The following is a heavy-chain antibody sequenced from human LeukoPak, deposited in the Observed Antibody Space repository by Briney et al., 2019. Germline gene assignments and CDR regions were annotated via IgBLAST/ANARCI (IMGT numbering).Heavy chain of an antibody. CDR2: IYYSGST. CDR3: AREPVALLRGLAFDY. V-gene: IGHV4-61*01. Sequence: SETLSLTCTVSGGSVSSGSYYWSWIRQPPGKGLEWIGYIYYSGSTNYNPSLKSRVTISVDTSKNQFSLKLSSVTAADTAVYYCAREPVALLRGLAFDYWGQGTLVTVSS. J-gene: IGHJ4*02. CDR1: GGSVSSGSYY. D-gene: IGHD1-26*01.